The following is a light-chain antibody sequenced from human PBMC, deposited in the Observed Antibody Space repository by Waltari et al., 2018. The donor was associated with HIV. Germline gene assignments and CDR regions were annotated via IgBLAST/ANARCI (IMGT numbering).Light chain of an antibody. J-gene: IGKJ1*01. CDR1: QSVLYSSNNKNY. Sequence: DIVMTQSPDSLAVSLGERATINCKSSQSVLYSSNNKNYLAWYQHKSGHPPRLLINWSSSRESGGPDRFSGSGSGTDFTLTSSSLQAEDVAVYYCQQYYTTPWTFGQGTKVEIK. CDR2: WSS. V-gene: IGKV4-1*01. CDR3: QQYYTTPWT.